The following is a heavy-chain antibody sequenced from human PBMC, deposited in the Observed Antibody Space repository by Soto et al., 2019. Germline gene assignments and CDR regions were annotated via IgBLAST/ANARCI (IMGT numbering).Heavy chain of an antibody. CDR1: GGTFSSYA. D-gene: IGHD6-6*01. V-gene: IGHV1-69*01. J-gene: IGHJ4*02. Sequence: QVQLVQSGAEVKKPGSSVKVSCKASGGTFSSYAISWVRQAPGQGLEWMGGIIPIFGTANYAQKFQGRVTITADESTSTAYMELSSLRSEDTDVYYCAWTSIAARPGPFDYWGQGTLVTVSS. CDR2: IIPIFGTA. CDR3: AWTSIAARPGPFDY.